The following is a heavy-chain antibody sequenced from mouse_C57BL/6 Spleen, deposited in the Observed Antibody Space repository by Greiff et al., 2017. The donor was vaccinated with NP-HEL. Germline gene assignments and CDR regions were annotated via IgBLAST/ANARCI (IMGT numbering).Heavy chain of an antibody. CDR3: AIYYDYDGDY. CDR2: IYPGSGST. V-gene: IGHV1-55*01. CDR1: GYTFTSYW. D-gene: IGHD2-4*01. Sequence: QVQLKESGAELVKPGASVKLSCKASGYTFTSYWITWVKQRPGQGLEWIGDIYPGSGSTNYNEKFKSKATLTVDTSSSTAYMQLSSLTSEDSAVYYCAIYYDYDGDYWGQGTSVTVSS. J-gene: IGHJ4*01.